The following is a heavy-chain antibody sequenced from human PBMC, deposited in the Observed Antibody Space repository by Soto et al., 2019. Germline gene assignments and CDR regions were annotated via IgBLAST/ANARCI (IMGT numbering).Heavy chain of an antibody. Sequence: QVQLVQSGAEVKKPGSSVKVSCKASGGTFTNDPISWVRQAPGQGLEWMGGIIPLFGSANYATKFLGRVTITADESTTTVYMELSSLTSDDTAMYFCAKARGESPMTQGDFFDFWGQGTLVSVAS. CDR3: AKARGESPMTQGDFFDF. CDR1: GGTFTNDP. J-gene: IGHJ4*02. CDR2: IIPLFGSA. V-gene: IGHV1-69*01.